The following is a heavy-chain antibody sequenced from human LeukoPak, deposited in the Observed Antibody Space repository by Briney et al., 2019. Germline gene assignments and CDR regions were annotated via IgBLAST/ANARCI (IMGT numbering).Heavy chain of an antibody. CDR1: GYSFTSYW. J-gene: IGHJ3*02. Sequence: GESLKISCKGSGYSFTSYWIGWVRQMPGKRLEWMGIIYPGDSDTRYSPYFQGQVTISADKSISTAYLQWSSLKASDTAMYYCARHRGRYCSSTSCLDAFDIWGQGTMVTVSS. CDR3: ARHRGRYCSSTSCLDAFDI. CDR2: IYPGDSDT. D-gene: IGHD2-2*01. V-gene: IGHV5-51*01.